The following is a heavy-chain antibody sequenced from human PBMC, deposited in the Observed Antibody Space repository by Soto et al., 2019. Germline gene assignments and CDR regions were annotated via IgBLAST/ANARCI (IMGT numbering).Heavy chain of an antibody. J-gene: IGHJ4*02. CDR1: GGSFSGYY. V-gene: IGHV4-34*01. CDR3: ARAGYNWNDGAPFFDY. CDR2: INHSGST. Sequence: QVQLQQWGAGLLKPSETLSLTCAVYGGSFSGYYWSWIRQPPGQGLEWIGEINHSGSTNYNPSLKSRVTISVDTSKNQFSLKLSSVTAADTAVYYCARAGYNWNDGAPFFDYWGQGTLVTVSS. D-gene: IGHD1-1*01.